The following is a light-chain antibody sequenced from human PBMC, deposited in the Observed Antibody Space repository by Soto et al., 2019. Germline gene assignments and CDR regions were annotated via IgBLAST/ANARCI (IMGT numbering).Light chain of an antibody. J-gene: IGLJ1*01. Sequence: QSVLTQPPSASGTPGQRVTISCSGSSSNIGSNYVYWYQQLPGTVPKLLIYRNNQRPSGVPDRFSGSKSGTSASLAISGLRSEDEADYYCAAWDDSLSGQVFGTGTKLTVL. V-gene: IGLV1-47*01. CDR2: RNN. CDR1: SSNIGSNY. CDR3: AAWDDSLSGQV.